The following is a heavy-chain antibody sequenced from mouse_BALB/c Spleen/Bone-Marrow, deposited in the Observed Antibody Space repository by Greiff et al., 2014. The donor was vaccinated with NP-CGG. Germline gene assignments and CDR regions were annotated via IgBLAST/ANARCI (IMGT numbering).Heavy chain of an antibody. CDR1: GFTFSNYG. J-gene: IGHJ3*01. D-gene: IGHD2-4*01. CDR2: INTNGGDT. Sequence: EVKLVESGGGLVQPGGSLKLSCAASGFTFSNYGMSWVRRTPDKGLEFVATINTNGGDTYYPDSVKGRFTISRDNVKNTLYLQMSSLKSEDTAMYYGARGVDYVSWFAYWGQGTLVAVSA. CDR3: ARGVDYVSWFAY. V-gene: IGHV5-6-3*01.